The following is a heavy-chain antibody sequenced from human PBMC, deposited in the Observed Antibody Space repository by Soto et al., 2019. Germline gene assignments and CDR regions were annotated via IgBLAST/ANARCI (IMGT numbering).Heavy chain of an antibody. Sequence: SETLSLTCTVSGGSMSSHYWTWLRQPPGKGLEWIGYISYSRSSYYNPSLTSRVTISADTSRNQFSLRLTSVIAADTAVYFCARADPDASVGFWGQGTLVTVSS. CDR3: ARADPDASVGF. CDR1: GGSMSSHY. D-gene: IGHD3-16*01. V-gene: IGHV4-59*11. CDR2: ISYSRSS. J-gene: IGHJ4*02.